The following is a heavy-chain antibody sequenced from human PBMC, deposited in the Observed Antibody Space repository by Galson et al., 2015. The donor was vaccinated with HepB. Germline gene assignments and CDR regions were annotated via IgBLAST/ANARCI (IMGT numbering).Heavy chain of an antibody. CDR1: GYTFTSYY. V-gene: IGHV1-46*04. Sequence: SVKVSCKASGYTFTSYYMHWVRQAPGQGLEWMGIINPSGGSTSYAQKLQGRVTMTRDTSTSTVYMELSSLRSEDTAVYYCARAPRAAGTRTYFDYRGQGTLVTVSS. CDR3: ARAPRAAGTRTYFDY. D-gene: IGHD6-13*01. J-gene: IGHJ4*02. CDR2: INPSGGST.